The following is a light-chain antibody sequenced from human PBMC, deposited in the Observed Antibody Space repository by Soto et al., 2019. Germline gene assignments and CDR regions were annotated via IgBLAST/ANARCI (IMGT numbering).Light chain of an antibody. J-gene: IGKJ5*01. CDR3: QQSYSTPPT. CDR1: QSISSY. V-gene: IGKV1-39*01. Sequence: DIPMTQSPSSLSASVGDRVTITCRASQSISSYLNWYQQKPGKAPKLLIYAASSLQSGVPSRFSGSGSGTDFTLTISSLQPEDFPTYYCQQSYSTPPTFGQGTRLEIK. CDR2: AAS.